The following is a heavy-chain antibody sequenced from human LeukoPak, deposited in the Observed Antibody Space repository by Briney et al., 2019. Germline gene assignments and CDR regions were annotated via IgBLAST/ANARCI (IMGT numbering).Heavy chain of an antibody. V-gene: IGHV3-49*02. J-gene: IGHJ6*02. CDR2: IISIVYGGRT. CDR3: TRDLTTVTGFGYYGMDV. CDR1: AFTFGNYS. D-gene: IGHD4-17*01. Sequence: PGPSHTPFQTPAAFTFGNYSTSCARQAAGDWRELHTFIISIVYGGRTEYAASVKGRFTISRDDSKSIAYLQMNSLKTEDTAVYYCTRDLTTVTGFGYYGMDVWGQGTTVTVSS.